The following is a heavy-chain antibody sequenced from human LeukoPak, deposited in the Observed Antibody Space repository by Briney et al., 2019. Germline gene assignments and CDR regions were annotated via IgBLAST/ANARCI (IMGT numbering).Heavy chain of an antibody. CDR2: IYHSGST. CDR1: GGSISSGGYY. J-gene: IGHJ4*02. D-gene: IGHD3-22*01. CDR3: ARSKDWDSSGLVDY. Sequence: PSQTLSLTCTVSGGSISSGGYYWSWIRQPPGKGLEWIGYIYHSGSTYYNPSLKSRVTISVDRSKNQFSLKLSSVTAADTAVYYCARSKDWDSSGLVDYWGQGTLVTVSS. V-gene: IGHV4-30-2*01.